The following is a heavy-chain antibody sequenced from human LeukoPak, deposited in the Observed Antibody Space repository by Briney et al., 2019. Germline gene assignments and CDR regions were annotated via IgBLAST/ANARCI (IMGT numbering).Heavy chain of an antibody. Sequence: ASVKVSCKASGGTFSSYVISWVRQAPGQGLEWMGWINPNSGGTNYAQKFQGRVTMTRDTSISTAYMELSRLRSDDTAVYYCARDPDYGDYRYFDYWGQGTLVTVSS. CDR3: ARDPDYGDYRYFDY. V-gene: IGHV1-2*02. J-gene: IGHJ4*02. CDR1: GGTFSSYV. CDR2: INPNSGGT. D-gene: IGHD4-17*01.